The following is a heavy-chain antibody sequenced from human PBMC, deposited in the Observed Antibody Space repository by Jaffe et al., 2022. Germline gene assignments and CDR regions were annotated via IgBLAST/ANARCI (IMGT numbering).Heavy chain of an antibody. CDR1: GGTFSSYA. CDR3: ARGPPGWTTVTMSDYYFDY. Sequence: QVQLVQSGAEVKKPGSSVKVSCKASGGTFSSYAISWVRQAPGQGLEWMGGIIPIFGTANYAQKFQGRVTITTDESTSTAYMELSSLRSEDTAVYYCARGPPGWTTVTMSDYYFDYWGQGTLVTVSS. CDR2: IIPIFGTA. D-gene: IGHD4-17*01. V-gene: IGHV1-69*05. J-gene: IGHJ4*02.